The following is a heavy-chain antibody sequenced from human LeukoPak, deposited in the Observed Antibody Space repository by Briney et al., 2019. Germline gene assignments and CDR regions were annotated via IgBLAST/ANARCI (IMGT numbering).Heavy chain of an antibody. CDR1: GGTFSSYT. D-gene: IGHD3-22*01. CDR3: ARDADYYYDSSGNGAFDI. J-gene: IGHJ3*02. V-gene: IGHV1-69*04. CDR2: IIPILGIA. Sequence: SVKVTCKAYGGTFSSYTISWVRQAPGQGLEWMGRIIPILGIANYAQKCQGRVTITADKCTSTAYMELSSLRSEDMGVYYCARDADYYYDSSGNGAFDIWGQGTMVTVSS.